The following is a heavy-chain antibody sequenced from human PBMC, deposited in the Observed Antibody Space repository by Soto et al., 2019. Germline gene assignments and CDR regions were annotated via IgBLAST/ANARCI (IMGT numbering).Heavy chain of an antibody. CDR1: GYTFTSYY. CDR2: INPSGGST. D-gene: IGHD2-21*01. Sequence: ASVKVSCKASGYTFTSYYMHWVRQAPGQGLEWMGIINPSGGSTSYAQKFQGRVTMTRDTSTSTVYTELSSLRSEDTAVYYCARDPGRGIVDRHIVGPNYYGMDVWGQGTTVTVSS. CDR3: ARDPGRGIVDRHIVGPNYYGMDV. J-gene: IGHJ6*02. V-gene: IGHV1-46*01.